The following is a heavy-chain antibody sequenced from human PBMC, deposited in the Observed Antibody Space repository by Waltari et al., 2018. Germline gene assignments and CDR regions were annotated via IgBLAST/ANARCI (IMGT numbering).Heavy chain of an antibody. CDR2: SRNKANSYTT. CDR3: ARAFQYGGTSHFDD. J-gene: IGHJ4*02. D-gene: IGHD1-26*01. V-gene: IGHV3-72*01. Sequence: EVQLAESGGGLVQPGGSLRLSCAVSGFTFSDYYMDWVRQAPGKGLEWVARSRNKANSYTTEYAASVKGRFTISRDDSKNSLNLQMNSLETDDTAVYFCARAFQYGGTSHFDDWGQGTLVTVSS. CDR1: GFTFSDYY.